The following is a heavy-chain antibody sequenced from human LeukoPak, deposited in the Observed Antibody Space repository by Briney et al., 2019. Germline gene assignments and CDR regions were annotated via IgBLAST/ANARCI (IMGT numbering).Heavy chain of an antibody. CDR1: GFTFSSYG. CDR3: AKDLIGSYYPHYYFDY. J-gene: IGHJ4*02. D-gene: IGHD1-26*01. V-gene: IGHV3-30*18. Sequence: GGSLRLSCAASGFTFSSYGMHWVRQAPGKGLEWVAVISYDGSNKYYADSVKGRFTISRDNSKNTLYLQMNSLRAEDTAVYYCAKDLIGSYYPHYYFDYWGQGTLVTVSS. CDR2: ISYDGSNK.